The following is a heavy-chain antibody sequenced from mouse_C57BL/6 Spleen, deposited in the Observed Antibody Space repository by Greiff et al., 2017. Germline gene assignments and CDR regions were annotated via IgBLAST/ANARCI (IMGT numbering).Heavy chain of an antibody. D-gene: IGHD1-1*01. CDR2: IYPSNSET. CDR1: GYTFTSYW. CDR3: ASNYYGSNCYY. Sequence: QVQLQQPGAELVRPGSSVKLSCKASGYTFTSYWMDWVKQRPGQGLEWIGNIYPSNSETHYNQKFKDKATLTVDKSSSTAYIQISSLTSDVSAVYYCASNYYGSNCYYWGPVTTLTGSS. J-gene: IGHJ2*01. V-gene: IGHV1-61*01.